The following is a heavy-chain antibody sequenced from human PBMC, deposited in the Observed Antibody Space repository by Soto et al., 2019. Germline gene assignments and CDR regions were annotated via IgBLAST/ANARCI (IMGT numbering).Heavy chain of an antibody. J-gene: IGHJ5*02. CDR2: IYTSGST. D-gene: IGHD2-2*02. Sequence: PSETLSLTCTVSGGSISSDYCSWIRLPAWRGREWLGRIYTSGSTNYKTSLKSPVTMSVDTSKNQFSMKLSSVTGGATAVYYCARVHERQYCSGTSCYTRIWFDPWGQGTLVTVSS. V-gene: IGHV4-4*07. CDR1: GGSISSDY. CDR3: ARVHERQYCSGTSCYTRIWFDP.